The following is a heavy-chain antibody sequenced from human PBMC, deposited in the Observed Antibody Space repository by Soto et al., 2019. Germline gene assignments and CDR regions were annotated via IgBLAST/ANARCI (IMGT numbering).Heavy chain of an antibody. Sequence: GGSLRLSCAASGFTFSSYGMHWIRQAPGKGLEWVAVISYDGSNKYYADSVKGRFTISRDNSKNTLYLQMNSLRAEDTAVYYCAKDSRWFGELPPKYYYYYYMDVWGKGTTVTVSS. V-gene: IGHV3-30*18. CDR2: ISYDGSNK. D-gene: IGHD3-10*01. CDR1: GFTFSSYG. CDR3: AKDSRWFGELPPKYYYYYYMDV. J-gene: IGHJ6*03.